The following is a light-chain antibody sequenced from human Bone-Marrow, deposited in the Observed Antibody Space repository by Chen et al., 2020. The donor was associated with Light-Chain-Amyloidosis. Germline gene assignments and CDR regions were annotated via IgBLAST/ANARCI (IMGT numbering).Light chain of an antibody. V-gene: IGKV3-20*01. CDR2: GSL. CDR3: QQYGTSPYT. J-gene: IGKJ2*01. CDR1: QSVSSNS. Sequence: VLTQSPDTLSLSPGQRATLSCRASQSVSSNSLAWYQQRAGQAPRLLIYGSLIRAAGIPDRFSGSGSGTDFTLTVGRLEPEDFAVYYCQQYGTSPYTFGQGTRLEIK.